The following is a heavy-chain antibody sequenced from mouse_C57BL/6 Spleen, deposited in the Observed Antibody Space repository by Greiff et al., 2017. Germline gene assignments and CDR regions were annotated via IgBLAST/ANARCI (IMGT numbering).Heavy chain of an antibody. CDR1: GYAFSSSW. D-gene: IGHD3-1*01. CDR2: IYPGDGDT. Sequence: VQGVESGPELVKPGASVKISCKASGYAFSSSWMNWVKQRPGKGLEWIGRIYPGDGDTNYNGKFKGKATLTADKSSSTAYMQLSSLTSEDSAVYFCARSGGGFFDYWGQGTTLTVSS. CDR3: ARSGGGFFDY. J-gene: IGHJ2*01. V-gene: IGHV1-82*01.